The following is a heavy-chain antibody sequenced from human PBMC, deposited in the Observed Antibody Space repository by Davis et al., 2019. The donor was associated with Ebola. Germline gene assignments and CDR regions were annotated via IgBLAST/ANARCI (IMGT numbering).Heavy chain of an antibody. J-gene: IGHJ1*01. Sequence: ASVKVSCKASGYTFTGYYMHWVRQAPGQGLEWMGWINPNSGGTNYAQKFQGRVTMTRDTSISTAYMELSRLRSDDTAVYYCARVRRGEMATDQHWGQGTLVTVSS. CDR3: ARVRRGEMATDQH. D-gene: IGHD5-24*01. CDR2: INPNSGGT. V-gene: IGHV1-2*02. CDR1: GYTFTGYY.